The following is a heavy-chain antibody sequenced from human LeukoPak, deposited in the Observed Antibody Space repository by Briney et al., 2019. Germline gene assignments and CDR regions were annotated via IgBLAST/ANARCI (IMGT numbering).Heavy chain of an antibody. D-gene: IGHD2-2*01. Sequence: GESLKISCKGSGYSFTSYWIGWVRQMPGEGLEWMGIIYPGDSDTRYSPSFQGQVTISADKSISTAYLQWSSLKASDTAMYYCARRAIVGYCSSTSCSYYFDYWGQGTLVTVSS. V-gene: IGHV5-51*01. CDR2: IYPGDSDT. J-gene: IGHJ4*02. CDR3: ARRAIVGYCSSTSCSYYFDY. CDR1: GYSFTSYW.